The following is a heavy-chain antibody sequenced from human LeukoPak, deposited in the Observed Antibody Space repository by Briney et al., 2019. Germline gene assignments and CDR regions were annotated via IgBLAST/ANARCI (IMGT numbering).Heavy chain of an antibody. CDR2: IIPIFGTA. V-gene: IGHV1-69*05. D-gene: IGHD3-22*01. Sequence: SVKVSCKASGGTFSSYAISWVRQAPGQGLEWMGGIIPIFGTANYAQKFQGRVTITTDESTSTAYMELRSLRSDDTAVYYCNYYDSSGPFDYWGQGTLVTVSS. J-gene: IGHJ4*02. CDR3: NYYDSSGPFDY. CDR1: GGTFSSYA.